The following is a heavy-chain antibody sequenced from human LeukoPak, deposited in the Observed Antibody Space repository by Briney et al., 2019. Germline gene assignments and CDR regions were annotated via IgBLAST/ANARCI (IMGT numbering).Heavy chain of an antibody. V-gene: IGHV5-51*01. CDR3: ARQASTLSGSYLRHDAFDI. D-gene: IGHD1-26*01. CDR2: IYPGDSDT. Sequence: GESLKISCKGSGYRFTSYWIGWVRQMPGKGLEWMGIIYPGDSDTRYSPSFQGQVTISADKSISTAYLQWSSLKASDTAMYYCARQASTLSGSYLRHDAFDIWGQGTMVTVSS. CDR1: GYRFTSYW. J-gene: IGHJ3*02.